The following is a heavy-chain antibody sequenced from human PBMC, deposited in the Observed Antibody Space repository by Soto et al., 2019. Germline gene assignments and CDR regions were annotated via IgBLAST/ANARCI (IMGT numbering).Heavy chain of an antibody. J-gene: IGHJ6*02. CDR2: IKSKSDGGTT. CDR3: STVGQWGRTEMARGYYYYGMDV. Sequence: EVQLVESGGGLANPGGSLRLSCAASGFSFSNAWMNWVRQAPGKGLEWVGRIKSKSDGGTTDYAAPVKGRFTISSDDSKNTLSLQMNSLKTEDTAVYYCSTVGQWGRTEMARGYYYYGMDVWGQGTTVTVPS. CDR1: GFSFSNAW. D-gene: IGHD3-16*01. V-gene: IGHV3-15*07.